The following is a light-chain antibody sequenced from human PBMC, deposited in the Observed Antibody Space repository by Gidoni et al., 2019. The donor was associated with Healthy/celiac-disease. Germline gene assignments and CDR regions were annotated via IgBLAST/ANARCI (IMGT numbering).Light chain of an antibody. CDR2: GAS. CDR1: QSVSSSY. J-gene: IGKJ2*01. V-gene: IGKV3-20*01. CDR3: QQYGSSPPLT. Sequence: EIVLTQSPGTLSLSPGERATLSCRASQSVSSSYLAWYQQKPGQAPRLLIYGASSRATGIPDRFSGSWSGTDFTLTISRLEPEDCAVYYCQQYGSSPPLTFGQGTKLEIK.